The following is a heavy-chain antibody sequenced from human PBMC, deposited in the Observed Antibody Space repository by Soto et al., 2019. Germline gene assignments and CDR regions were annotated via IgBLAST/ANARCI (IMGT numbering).Heavy chain of an antibody. D-gene: IGHD2-21*02. V-gene: IGHV3-23*01. CDR1: GFTFNNYA. CDR3: GAAGSSVSGSDCYT. Sequence: GGSLRLSCEASGFTFNNYAIAWVRQAPGKGLEWVSGITSSGAAYYADYVKGRFTISRDHSKNTLYLQMSSLRAEDAAVYYCGAAGSSVSGSDCYTRGQGSLVSV. CDR2: ITSSGAA. J-gene: IGHJ4*02.